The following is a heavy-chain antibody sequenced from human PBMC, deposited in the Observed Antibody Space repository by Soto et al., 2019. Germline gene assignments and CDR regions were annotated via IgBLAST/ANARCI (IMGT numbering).Heavy chain of an antibody. J-gene: IGHJ6*02. V-gene: IGHV3-74*01. Sequence: GGSLRLSCAASGFAFSTYWMHWVRQAPGKGLLWVARIKFDGNSAYSADSVKGRFTISRDDAKNTLYLQMNGLRVDDTAVYYCARGAKNIYAMDVWGQGTTVTVSS. CDR1: GFAFSTYW. CDR3: ARGAKNIYAMDV. CDR2: IKFDGNSA.